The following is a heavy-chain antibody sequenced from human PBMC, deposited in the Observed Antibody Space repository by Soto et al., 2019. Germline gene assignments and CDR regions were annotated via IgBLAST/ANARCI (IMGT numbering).Heavy chain of an antibody. Sequence: GGSLRLSCAGSGFTFGDSYMSWIRQAPGKGLEWLSYISPGSRYPAYADSVKGRFTISRDNANRSLYLQMMSLTAEDTAIYYCVRGGGGGLFEPWGKRTRVTVSS. D-gene: IGHD2-15*01. V-gene: IGHV3-11*06. CDR1: GFTFGDSY. J-gene: IGHJ4*02. CDR2: ISPGSRYP. CDR3: VRGGGGGLFEP.